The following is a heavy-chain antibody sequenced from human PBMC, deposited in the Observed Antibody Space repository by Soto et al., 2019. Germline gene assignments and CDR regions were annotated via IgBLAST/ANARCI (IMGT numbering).Heavy chain of an antibody. J-gene: IGHJ6*02. D-gene: IGHD3-10*01. V-gene: IGHV3-23*01. CDR3: AKALGYFGSGSYYKLYGMDV. CDR1: GFTFSSYA. CDR2: ISGSGGSA. Sequence: GGSLRLSCAASGFTFSSYAMTWVRQAPGKGLEWVSVISGSGGSAYNADSAKGRFTISRDNSKNTVFRQMNSLRVEDTAVYYCAKALGYFGSGSYYKLYGMDVWGQGTTVTVSS.